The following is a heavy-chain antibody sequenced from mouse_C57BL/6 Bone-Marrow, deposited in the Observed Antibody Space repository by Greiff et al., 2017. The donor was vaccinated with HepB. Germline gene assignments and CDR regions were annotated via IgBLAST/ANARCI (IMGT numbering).Heavy chain of an antibody. Sequence: EVQLQQSGPGLVKPSQTVFLTCTVTGISITTGNYRWSWIRQFPGNKLEWIGYIYYSGTITYNPSLTSRTTITRDTPKNQFFLEMNSLTAEDTATYYCARGDYSYAMDYWGQGTSVTVSS. J-gene: IGHJ4*01. CDR1: GISITTGNYR. D-gene: IGHD2-13*01. CDR2: IYYSGTI. CDR3: ARGDYSYAMDY. V-gene: IGHV3-5*01.